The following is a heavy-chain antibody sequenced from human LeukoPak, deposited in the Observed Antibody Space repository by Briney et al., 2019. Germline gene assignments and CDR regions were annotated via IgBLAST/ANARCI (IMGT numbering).Heavy chain of an antibody. CDR2: ISSSCNTI. V-gene: IGHV3-48*03. D-gene: IGHD6-19*01. Sequence: GGSLRLSCAASGFTFSSYEMNWVRQAPGKGLEWVSYISSSCNTIYYSDAVKSRYTNTKVNAKNALYLQMNSLRAEDTAVYYCARDNPSCWYENFQHWGQGTLGTGS. J-gene: IGHJ1*01. CDR3: ARDNPSCWYENFQH. CDR1: GFTFSSYE.